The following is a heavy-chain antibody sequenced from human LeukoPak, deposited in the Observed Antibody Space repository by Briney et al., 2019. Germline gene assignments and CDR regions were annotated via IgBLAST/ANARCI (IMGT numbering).Heavy chain of an antibody. V-gene: IGHV3-23*01. Sequence: GGSLRLPCAASGFTFSSYAMSWVRQAPGKGLEWVSAISGSGGSTYYADSVKGRFTISRDNSKNTLYLQMNSLRAEDTAVYYCAKDRPAWYSSSWYFDYWGQGTLVTVSS. D-gene: IGHD6-13*01. CDR2: ISGSGGST. CDR1: GFTFSSYA. CDR3: AKDRPAWYSSSWYFDY. J-gene: IGHJ4*02.